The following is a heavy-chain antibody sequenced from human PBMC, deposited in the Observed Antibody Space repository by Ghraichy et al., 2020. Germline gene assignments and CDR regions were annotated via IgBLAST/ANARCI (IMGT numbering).Heavy chain of an antibody. CDR3: ARDKVGDYYYYGMDV. CDR2: IYYSGST. D-gene: IGHD4-17*01. CDR1: GGSVSSGSYY. J-gene: IGHJ6*02. V-gene: IGHV4-61*01. Sequence: SETLSLTCTVSGGSVSSGSYYWSWIRQPPGKGLEWIGYIYYSGSTNYNPSLKSRVTISVDTSKNQFSLKLSSVTAADTAVYYCARDKVGDYYYYGMDVWGQGTTVTVSS.